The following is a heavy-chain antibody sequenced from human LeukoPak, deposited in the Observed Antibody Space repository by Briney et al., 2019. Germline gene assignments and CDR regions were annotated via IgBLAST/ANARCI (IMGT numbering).Heavy chain of an antibody. CDR1: GGSISSSSYY. Sequence: SETLSLTCTVSGGSISSSSYYWGWIRQPPGKGLEWIGSIYYSGSTYYNPSLKSRVTISVDTSKNQFSLKLSSVTAADTAVYYCARDPGIAAAGHYYYYGMDVWGQGTTVTVSS. D-gene: IGHD6-13*01. V-gene: IGHV4-39*07. CDR3: ARDPGIAAAGHYYYYGMDV. J-gene: IGHJ6*02. CDR2: IYYSGST.